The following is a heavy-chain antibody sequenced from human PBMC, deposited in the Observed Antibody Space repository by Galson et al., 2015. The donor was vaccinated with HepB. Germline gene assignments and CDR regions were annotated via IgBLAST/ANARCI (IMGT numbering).Heavy chain of an antibody. J-gene: IGHJ6*01. Sequence: ETLSLTCEVSGGSFSRFYCSWIRQPPGAGLEWIGDINDSGSPSINPSLGSRVALSVDMSKSQFSLRVTSLTAAATAVYYCARSSGPGSYVPRHGMDVWGQGSAVTVSS. V-gene: IGHV4-34*01. D-gene: IGHD3-10*01. CDR1: GGSFSRFY. CDR3: ARSSGPGSYVPRHGMDV. CDR2: INDSGSP.